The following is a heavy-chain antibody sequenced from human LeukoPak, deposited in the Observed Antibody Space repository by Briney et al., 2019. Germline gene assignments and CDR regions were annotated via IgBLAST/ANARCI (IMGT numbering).Heavy chain of an antibody. V-gene: IGHV1-2*02. D-gene: IGHD3-3*01. CDR2: ITPNSGDT. Sequence: ASVKVSCKASGYTFTAYCIHWLRQAPGQGLEWMGWITPNSGDTNFAQKFQGRVIMTRDTSTTTAYIELNSLTSYDTALYYCARGSLTGVDGVVPRAFVIWGQGTMVTVSS. J-gene: IGHJ3*02. CDR3: ARGSLTGVDGVVPRAFVI. CDR1: GYTFTAYC.